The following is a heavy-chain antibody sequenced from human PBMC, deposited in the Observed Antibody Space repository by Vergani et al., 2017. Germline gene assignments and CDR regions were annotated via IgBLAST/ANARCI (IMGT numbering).Heavy chain of an antibody. J-gene: IGHJ4*02. CDR2: ISGNNDDV. Sequence: EVQLVESGGGLVKPGGSLRLSCAASGFTFSSYSMNWVRQAPGKGLEWVSSISGNNDDVYYADSVKSRFTISRDNAKNSLYLDMSSLRAEDTAVYYCAKDNVPGYYDSSGYCDYWGQGTLVTVSS. V-gene: IGHV3-21*04. CDR1: GFTFSSYS. CDR3: AKDNVPGYYDSSGYCDY. D-gene: IGHD3-22*01.